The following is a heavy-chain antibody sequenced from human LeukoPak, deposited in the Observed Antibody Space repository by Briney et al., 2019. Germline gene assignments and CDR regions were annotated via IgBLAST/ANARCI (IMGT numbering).Heavy chain of an antibody. CDR2: IKSKTDGGTT. D-gene: IGHD2-2*01. Sequence: GGSLRLSCAASGFTFNNAWMSWVRQAPGKGLEWVGRIKSKTDGGTTDYAAPVKGRFTISRDDSKNTLYLQMNSLKTEDTAVYYCSTRLGYCSSTSCSNAFDIWGQGTMVTVSS. V-gene: IGHV3-15*01. J-gene: IGHJ3*02. CDR3: STRLGYCSSTSCSNAFDI. CDR1: GFTFNNAW.